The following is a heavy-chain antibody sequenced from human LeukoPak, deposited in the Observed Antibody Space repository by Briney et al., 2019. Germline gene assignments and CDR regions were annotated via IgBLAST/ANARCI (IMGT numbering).Heavy chain of an antibody. D-gene: IGHD3-10*01. Sequence: GGSLRLSCAASGFTFSSYAMNWVRQAPGKGLEWVSGISGSGGSTYYADSVKGRFTISRDNAKNSLYLQMNSLRAEDTAVYYCARDRGLYPWGDVWGQGTTVTVSS. CDR3: ARDRGLYPWGDV. CDR1: GFTFSSYA. J-gene: IGHJ6*02. CDR2: ISGSGGST. V-gene: IGHV3-23*01.